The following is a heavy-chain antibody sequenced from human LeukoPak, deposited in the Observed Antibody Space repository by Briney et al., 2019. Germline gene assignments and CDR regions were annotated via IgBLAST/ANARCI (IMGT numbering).Heavy chain of an antibody. CDR3: ATVEYNWNYVWSWFDP. Sequence: GASVKVSCKASGSTFTDYYMHWVRQAPGQGLEWMGWINPNSGGTNFAQKFQGRVTMTRDTSISTAYMELNRLRSDDTAVYYCATVEYNWNYVWSWFDPWGQGTLVTVSS. D-gene: IGHD1-7*01. V-gene: IGHV1-2*02. CDR1: GSTFTDYY. CDR2: INPNSGGT. J-gene: IGHJ5*02.